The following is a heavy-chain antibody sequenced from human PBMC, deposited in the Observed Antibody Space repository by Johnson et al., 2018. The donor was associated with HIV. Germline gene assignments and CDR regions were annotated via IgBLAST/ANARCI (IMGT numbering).Heavy chain of an antibody. CDR2: ISGSGGST. D-gene: IGHD2-15*01. J-gene: IGHJ3*01. CDR1: GFAVSSNY. Sequence: VQLVESGGGVVQPGGSLRLSCAASGFAVSSNYMSWVRQAPGKGLEWVSVISGSGGSTYYADSVKGRFTISRDNSKNTLYLQMNSLRAEDTAVYYCARILLGYCRAWGQGTMVTVSS. CDR3: ARILLGYCRA. V-gene: IGHV3-23*04.